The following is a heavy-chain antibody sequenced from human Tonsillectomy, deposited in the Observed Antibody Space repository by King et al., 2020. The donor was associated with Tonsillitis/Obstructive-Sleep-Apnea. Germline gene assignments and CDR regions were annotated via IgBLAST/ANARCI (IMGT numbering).Heavy chain of an antibody. CDR2: IYHSGST. CDR3: AREQGVMPSTYYYHYMDV. CDR1: GGSISSSNW. Sequence: VQLQESGPGLVKPSGTLSLTCAVSGGSISSSNWWSWVRQPPGKGLEWIGEIYHSGSTNYNPSLKSRVTISVDKSKNQFSLKLSSVTAADTAVYYCAREQGVMPSTYYYHYMDVWGKGTTVTVSS. J-gene: IGHJ6*03. D-gene: IGHD3-16*01. V-gene: IGHV4-4*02.